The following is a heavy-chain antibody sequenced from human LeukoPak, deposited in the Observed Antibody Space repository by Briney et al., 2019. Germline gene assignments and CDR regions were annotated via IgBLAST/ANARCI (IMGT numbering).Heavy chain of an antibody. CDR1: GFTFSSYA. V-gene: IGHV3-23*01. J-gene: IGHJ4*02. Sequence: PGGSLRLSCAASGFTFSSYAMSCVRQAPGKGLEGVSAISGSGGSTYYADSVKGRFTISRDNSKNTLYLQMNSLRAEDTAVYYCAKDRGSGWTVFDYWGQGTLVTVSS. D-gene: IGHD6-19*01. CDR3: AKDRGSGWTVFDY. CDR2: ISGSGGST.